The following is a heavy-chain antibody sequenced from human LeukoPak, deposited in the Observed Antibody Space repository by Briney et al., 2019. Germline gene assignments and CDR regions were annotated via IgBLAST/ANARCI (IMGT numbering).Heavy chain of an antibody. CDR1: GFTFSGYE. Sequence: GGSLRLSCAASGFTFSGYEMNWVRQAPGKGLEWVSYMSISGTTMYYADSVKGRFTISRDNSKTSLYLQMSSLSAEDTAVYYCARGGSSGYHYNAFDIWGLGTMVTVSS. D-gene: IGHD3-22*01. J-gene: IGHJ3*02. CDR3: ARGGSSGYHYNAFDI. CDR2: MSISGTTM. V-gene: IGHV3-48*03.